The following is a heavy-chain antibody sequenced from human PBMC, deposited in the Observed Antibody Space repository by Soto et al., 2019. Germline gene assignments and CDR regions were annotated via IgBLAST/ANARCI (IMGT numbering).Heavy chain of an antibody. CDR2: IKQSGST. J-gene: IGHJ4*02. CDR1: GGSFSGYY. Sequence: SETLSLTCAVYGGSFSGYYWSGSRQPPGKGLEWSGEIKQSGSTNYNPSLKSRVTISVDTSKNQLALKLRSVTAADTAVYYCARNPYHSYYGSGSYYNPSSYFDYWGQGTLVTVSS. CDR3: ARNPYHSYYGSGSYYNPSSYFDY. V-gene: IGHV4-34*01. D-gene: IGHD3-10*01.